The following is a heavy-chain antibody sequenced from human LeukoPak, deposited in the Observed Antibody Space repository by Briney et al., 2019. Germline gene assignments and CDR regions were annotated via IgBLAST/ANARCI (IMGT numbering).Heavy chain of an antibody. CDR2: IYHTGST. D-gene: IGHD3-10*01. J-gene: IGHJ4*02. CDR1: GYSIRRGYY. Sequence: SETLSLTCGVSGYSIRRGYYWAWIRQPPGKGLEGIGTIYHTGSTYYTPSLGSRVTISVDTSKNEFSLNLNSVTAADTAVYYCARAGWIITSGIDYWGQGALVTVSS. CDR3: ARAGWIITSGIDY. V-gene: IGHV4-38-2*01.